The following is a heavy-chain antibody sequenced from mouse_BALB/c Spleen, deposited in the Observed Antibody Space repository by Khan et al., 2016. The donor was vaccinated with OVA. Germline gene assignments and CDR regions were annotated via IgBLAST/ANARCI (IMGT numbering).Heavy chain of an antibody. CDR2: ILPGTGNT. CDR3: ARPYYEDY. Sequence: QMQLEESGAELMKPGASVKISCKATGYAFRSYWIEWVKQRPGHGLEWVGEILPGTGNTHYNEKFEGKATFTADTSSNTAYLQLSSLTSEDSAVYYCARPYYEDYWGQGTTLTVSS. D-gene: IGHD2-10*01. J-gene: IGHJ2*01. CDR1: GYAFRSYW. V-gene: IGHV1-9*01.